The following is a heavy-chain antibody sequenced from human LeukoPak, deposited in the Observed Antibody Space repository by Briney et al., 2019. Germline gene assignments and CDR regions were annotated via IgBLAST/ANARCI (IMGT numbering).Heavy chain of an antibody. D-gene: IGHD3-3*01. CDR3: AIGIITIHHFDY. J-gene: IGHJ4*02. Sequence: GGSLRLSCAASGFTFSSYAMSWVRQAPGKGLGWVSAISGGGGSTYYADSVQGRFTISRDNSKNTLYLQMNSLRAEDTAVYYCAIGIITIHHFDYWGQGTLVTVSS. CDR2: ISGGGGST. CDR1: GFTFSSYA. V-gene: IGHV3-23*01.